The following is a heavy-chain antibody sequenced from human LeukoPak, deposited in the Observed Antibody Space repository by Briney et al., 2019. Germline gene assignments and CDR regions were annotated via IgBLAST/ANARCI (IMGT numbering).Heavy chain of an antibody. CDR3: ASSSGYYCVCFDY. D-gene: IGHD3-22*01. Sequence: GGSLRLSCAASGFTFSSYAMSWVRQAPGKGLEWVSAISGSGGSTYYADSVKGRFTISRDNSKNTLYLQMNSLRAEDTAVYYCASSSGYYCVCFDYWGQGTLVTVSS. CDR2: ISGSGGST. V-gene: IGHV3-23*01. J-gene: IGHJ4*02. CDR1: GFTFSSYA.